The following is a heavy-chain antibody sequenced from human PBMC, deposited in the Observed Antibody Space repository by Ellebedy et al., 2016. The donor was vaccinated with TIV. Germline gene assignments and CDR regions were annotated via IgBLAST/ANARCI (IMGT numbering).Heavy chain of an antibody. J-gene: IGHJ3*01. CDR1: GFSFNSYW. CDR3: ATDGSYGDYRSPAHAFVF. V-gene: IGHV3-7*01. D-gene: IGHD3-10*01. CDR2: INQGGSVK. Sequence: GGSLRLSCAASGFSFNSYWMTWVRQAPGKGLEWVANINQGGSVKYYVDSLRGRFTISRDNAKNSLFLKMNSLRAEDTAVYYCATDGSYGDYRSPAHAFVFWGQGTMVSVAS.